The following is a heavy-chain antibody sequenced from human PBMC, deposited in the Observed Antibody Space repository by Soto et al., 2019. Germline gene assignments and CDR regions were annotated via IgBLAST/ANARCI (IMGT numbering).Heavy chain of an antibody. V-gene: IGHV4-34*01. D-gene: IGHD3-22*01. CDR3: ARYKRLIVES. CDR2: INHSGST. Sequence: SETLSLTCAVYGGSFSGYYWTWIRQPPGTGLEWIGEINHSGSTNYNPSLKSRVTISVDTSKNQFSLKLTSVTAADTAVYYCARYKRLIVESWGRGTLVTVSS. J-gene: IGHJ5*02. CDR1: GGSFSGYY.